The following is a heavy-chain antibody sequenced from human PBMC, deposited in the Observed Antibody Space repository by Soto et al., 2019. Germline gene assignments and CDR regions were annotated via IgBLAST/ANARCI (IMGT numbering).Heavy chain of an antibody. D-gene: IGHD3-3*01. J-gene: IGHJ3*02. Sequence: ASVKVSCKASGYTFTGYYMHWVRQAPGQGLEWMGWINPNSGGTNYAQKFQGWVTMTRDTSTSTAYMELSSLRSDDTAVYYCARGITIFGVVTAQLGAFDIWGQGTMVTVSS. CDR1: GYTFTGYY. CDR3: ARGITIFGVVTAQLGAFDI. CDR2: INPNSGGT. V-gene: IGHV1-2*04.